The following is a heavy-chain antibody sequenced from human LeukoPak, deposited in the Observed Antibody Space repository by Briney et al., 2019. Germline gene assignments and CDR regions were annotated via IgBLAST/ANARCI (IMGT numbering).Heavy chain of an antibody. J-gene: IGHJ6*02. D-gene: IGHD6-19*01. V-gene: IGHV4-34*01. CDR1: GGSFSGYY. CDR3: ARRPRYSSGWYGGRGGYYCYGRYV. Sequence: PSETLSLTCAVYGGSFSGYYWSWIRQPPGKGLEWIGEINHSGSTNYNPSLKSRVTILVDTSKNRFSLKLSSVTAADTAVYYCARRPRYSSGWYGGRGGYYCYGRYVWGQGTTVTVSS. CDR2: INHSGST.